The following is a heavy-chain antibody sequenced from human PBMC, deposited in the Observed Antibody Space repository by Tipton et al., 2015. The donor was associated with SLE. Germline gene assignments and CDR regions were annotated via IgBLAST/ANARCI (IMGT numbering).Heavy chain of an antibody. CDR1: GGSISSHY. CDR2: IYYSGST. D-gene: IGHD4-17*01. J-gene: IGHJ3*02. Sequence: TLSLTCTVSGGSISSHYWSWIRQPPGKGLEWIGYIYYSGSTYYNPSLKSRVTISVDTSKNQFSLKLSSVTAADTAVYYCARVEISTVHAFDIWGQGTMVTVSA. CDR3: ARVEISTVHAFDI. V-gene: IGHV4-59*08.